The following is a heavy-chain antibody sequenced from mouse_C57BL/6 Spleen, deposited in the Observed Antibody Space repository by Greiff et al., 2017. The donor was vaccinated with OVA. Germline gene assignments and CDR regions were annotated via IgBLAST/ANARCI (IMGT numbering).Heavy chain of an antibody. Sequence: VQLKESGPELVKPGASVKIPCKASGYTFTDYNMDWVKQSHGKSLEWIGDINPNNGGTIYNQKFKGKATLTVDKSSSTAYMELRSLTSEDTAVYYCARVYGYEAWFAYWGQGTLVTVSA. V-gene: IGHV1-18*01. CDR2: INPNNGGT. D-gene: IGHD2-2*01. J-gene: IGHJ3*01. CDR1: GYTFTDYN. CDR3: ARVYGYEAWFAY.